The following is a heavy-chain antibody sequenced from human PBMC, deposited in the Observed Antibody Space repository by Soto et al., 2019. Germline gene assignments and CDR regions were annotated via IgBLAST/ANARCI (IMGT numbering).Heavy chain of an antibody. D-gene: IGHD5-12*01. V-gene: IGHV1-8*01. Sequence: QVQLVQSGAEVKKPGASVKVSCEASGYTFSSYHISWVRQASGPGLEWMGWVNPNSNETDHAQKFPGRVTMTGNTSLRTAYMEVSSLRSDGPALYYCVRSGRRSGIDYWGQGTLGTFSS. CDR1: GYTFSSYH. J-gene: IGHJ4*02. CDR2: VNPNSNET. CDR3: VRSGRRSGIDY.